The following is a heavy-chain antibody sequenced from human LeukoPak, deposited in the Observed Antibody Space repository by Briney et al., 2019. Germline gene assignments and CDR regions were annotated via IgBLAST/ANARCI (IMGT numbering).Heavy chain of an antibody. D-gene: IGHD3-22*01. J-gene: IGHJ4*02. CDR1: GGSISSGGYY. CDR3: ARVTMIVVVIDY. Sequence: SQTLSLTCTVSGGSISSGGYYWSWIRQHSGRGLEWIGYTYDSGSTYYNPSLKSRVTISVDTSKNHFSLKLSSVTAADTAVYYCARVTMIVVVIDYWGQGTLVTVS. CDR2: TYDSGST. V-gene: IGHV4-31*03.